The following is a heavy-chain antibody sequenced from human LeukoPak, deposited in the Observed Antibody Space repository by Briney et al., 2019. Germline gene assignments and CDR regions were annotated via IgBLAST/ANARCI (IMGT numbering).Heavy chain of an antibody. CDR2: IYSGGSS. CDR1: GFTVSSNY. J-gene: IGHJ3*02. V-gene: IGHV3-53*01. D-gene: IGHD3-22*01. Sequence: GGSLRLSCAASGFTVSSNYMSWVRQAPGKGLEWVSVIYSGGSSYYADSVKGRFTLSRDNSKNTLSLQMNSLRAEDTAVYYCAKGHYDTGTFGAFDIWGQGTMVTVSS. CDR3: AKGHYDTGTFGAFDI.